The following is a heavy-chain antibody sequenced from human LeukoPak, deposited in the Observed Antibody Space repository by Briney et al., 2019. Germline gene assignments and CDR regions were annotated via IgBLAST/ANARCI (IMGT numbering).Heavy chain of an antibody. Sequence: GESLKISCKGSGYSFTAYWIGWVRQMPGKGLEWMGIIYPSDSDIRYSPSFQGQVTISADKSISTAYLQWSSLQASDTAMYYCARSGGTNWFDPWGQGTLVTVSS. CDR1: GYSFTAYW. D-gene: IGHD2-15*01. CDR2: IYPSDSDI. J-gene: IGHJ5*02. CDR3: ARSGGTNWFDP. V-gene: IGHV5-51*01.